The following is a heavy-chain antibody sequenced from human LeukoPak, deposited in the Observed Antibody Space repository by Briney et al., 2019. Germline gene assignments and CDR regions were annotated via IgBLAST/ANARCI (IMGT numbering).Heavy chain of an antibody. CDR1: GCTFSSYA. CDR2: ISGSGGST. J-gene: IGHJ4*02. Sequence: PGGSLRLSCAASGCTFSSYAMSWVRQPPGKGLEWISAISGSGGSTYYADSVKGRFTISRATAKQLLYLLMTSMRADATAVYYCANEPGSGSYYNPFNYFDYWGQGTLVTVSS. CDR3: ANEPGSGSYYNPFNYFDY. V-gene: IGHV3-23*01. D-gene: IGHD3-10*01.